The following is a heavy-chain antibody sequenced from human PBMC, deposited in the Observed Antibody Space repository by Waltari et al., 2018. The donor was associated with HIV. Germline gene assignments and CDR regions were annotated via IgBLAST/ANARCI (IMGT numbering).Heavy chain of an antibody. CDR2: MSYSGST. Sequence: QLHLQESGPGLVKSSETLSLTCTVSGGSMTSGSYYWGWIRQPPGKGLEWIGSMSYSGSTYNNASLRSRLTISVDTSKNQFSLKLTSVTAADTAMYYCARSFSGYSNYFDPWGQGTLVTVSS. V-gene: IGHV4-39*01. J-gene: IGHJ5*02. CDR3: ARSFSGYSNYFDP. D-gene: IGHD4-4*01. CDR1: GGSMTSGSYY.